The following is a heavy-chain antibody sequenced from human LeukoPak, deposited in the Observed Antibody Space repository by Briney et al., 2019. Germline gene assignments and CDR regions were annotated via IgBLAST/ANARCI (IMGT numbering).Heavy chain of an antibody. CDR1: GGSVSSSY. CDR3: ARRGYYYDSSHYYYFDY. D-gene: IGHD3-22*01. V-gene: IGHV4-59*08. CDR2: IYHSGST. Sequence: SETLSLTCTVSGGSVSSSYWSWIRRPPGKGLEWIGSIYHSGSTNDNPSLKSRVTTSVDTSKNQFSLKLSSVTAADTAVYYCARRGYYYDSSHYYYFDYWGQGTLVTVSS. J-gene: IGHJ4*02.